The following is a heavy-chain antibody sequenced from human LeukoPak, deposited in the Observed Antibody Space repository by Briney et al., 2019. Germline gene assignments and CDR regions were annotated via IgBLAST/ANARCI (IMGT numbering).Heavy chain of an antibody. CDR3: ARATIFGVDIIKGGHEDY. CDR2: ISAYNGNT. Sequence: ASVKVSCKASGYTFTSYGISWVRQAPGQGLEWMGWISAYNGNTNYAQKLQGRVTMTTDTSTSTAYMELRSLRSDDTAVYYCARATIFGVDIIKGGHEDYWGQGTLVTVSS. CDR1: GYTFTSYG. D-gene: IGHD3-3*01. V-gene: IGHV1-18*01. J-gene: IGHJ4*02.